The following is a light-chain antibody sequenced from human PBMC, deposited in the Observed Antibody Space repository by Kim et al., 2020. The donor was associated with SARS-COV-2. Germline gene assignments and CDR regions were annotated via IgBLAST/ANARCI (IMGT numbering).Light chain of an antibody. CDR2: DVS. Sequence: GQSISISCTGTSSDVGGYNYVCWYQQHPGTAPKLKIYDVSNRHSGVSDRFTGSKAGNTASLTISGLQAEDEAEYYGSSYTSSSTWVFGGGTQLTVL. CDR3: SSYTSSSTWV. CDR1: SSDVGGYNY. V-gene: IGLV2-14*03. J-gene: IGLJ3*02.